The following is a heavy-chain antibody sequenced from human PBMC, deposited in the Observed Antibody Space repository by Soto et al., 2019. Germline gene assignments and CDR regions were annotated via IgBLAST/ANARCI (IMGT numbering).Heavy chain of an antibody. V-gene: IGHV3-7*01. CDR3: ATPGWVPTGNY. CDR2: IKQDGSEK. Sequence: EVHLVESGGGLVQPGGSLRLSCAASGFTFSSYWMSWVRQAPGKGLEWVANIKQDGSEKYYVDSVKGRFIISRDNAKNSLYLEMNSLRVEDTAVYYCATPGWVPTGNYWGQGTLVAVSS. J-gene: IGHJ4*02. CDR1: GFTFSSYW. D-gene: IGHD3-10*01.